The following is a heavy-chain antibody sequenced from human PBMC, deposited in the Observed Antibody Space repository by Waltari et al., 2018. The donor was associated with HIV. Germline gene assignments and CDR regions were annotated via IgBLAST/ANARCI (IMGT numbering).Heavy chain of an antibody. D-gene: IGHD1-26*01. CDR3: ARVKIVGNWFDP. V-gene: IGHV4-30-4*01. Sequence: QVQLQESGPGLVKPSQTLSLTCTVSGGSISSGDYYWSWIRQPPGKGLECIGYMYYSGRTYSNPSLNSRVTISVDTSKNQFSLKLSSVTAADTAVYYCARVKIVGNWFDPWGQGTLVTVSS. CDR2: MYYSGRT. CDR1: GGSISSGDYY. J-gene: IGHJ5*02.